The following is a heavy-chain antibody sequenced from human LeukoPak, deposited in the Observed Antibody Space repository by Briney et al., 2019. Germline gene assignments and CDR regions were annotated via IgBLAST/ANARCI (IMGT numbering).Heavy chain of an antibody. J-gene: IGHJ4*02. CDR2: MFHSGTT. D-gene: IGHD1-14*01. V-gene: IGHV4-59*11. CDR1: GGSINSHF. Sequence: SETLSLTCTVSGGSINSHFWSWVRQPPGKRLEWIGYMFHSGTTNYNPSLKSRVTISVDTSKNQFSLRLTSVTAADTAVYYCVRTNPWDLTYYFDYWGQGTLVAVSS. CDR3: VRTNPWDLTYYFDY.